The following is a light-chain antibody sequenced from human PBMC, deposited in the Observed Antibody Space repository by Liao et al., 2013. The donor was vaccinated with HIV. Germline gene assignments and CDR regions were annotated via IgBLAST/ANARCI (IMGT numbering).Light chain of an antibody. CDR1: NIGSKR. CDR3: QAWDRNTAI. CDR2: YNN. Sequence: SYVLTQPPSVSVAPGKTARITCGGNNIGSKRVHWYRQRPGQAPVVVIFYNNDRPSGIPERFSGSNSGNTATLTISRVEVGDEADYYCQAWDRNTAIFGRGTKLTVL. V-gene: IGLV3-21*01. J-gene: IGLJ2*01.